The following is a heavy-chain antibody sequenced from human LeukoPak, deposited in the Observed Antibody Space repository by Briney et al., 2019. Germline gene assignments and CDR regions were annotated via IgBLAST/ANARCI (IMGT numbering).Heavy chain of an antibody. CDR3: AREWELNTQTDGMDV. V-gene: IGHV1-2*02. Sequence: ASVKVSCKASGYTFIDYQMHWLRQAPGQGLEWMGWINPNNGGTNYAQKFQGRVTMTRDTSIRTAYMEVGSLRSDDTAVYYCAREWELNTQTDGMDVWGQGTSVTVSS. CDR2: INPNNGGT. J-gene: IGHJ6*02. CDR1: GYTFIDYQ. D-gene: IGHD1-26*01.